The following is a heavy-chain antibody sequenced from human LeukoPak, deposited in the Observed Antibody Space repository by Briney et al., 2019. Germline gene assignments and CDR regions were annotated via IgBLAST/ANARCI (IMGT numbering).Heavy chain of an antibody. Sequence: GESLKISCKGSGYSFTSYWIGWVRQMPGKGLEWMGIIYPGDSDTRYSPSFRGQVTISADKSISTAYLQWSSLKASDTAMYYCARGGVYYDFWSGYYFDYWGQGTLVTVSS. J-gene: IGHJ4*02. CDR1: GYSFTSYW. D-gene: IGHD3-3*01. CDR2: IYPGDSDT. CDR3: ARGGVYYDFWSGYYFDY. V-gene: IGHV5-51*01.